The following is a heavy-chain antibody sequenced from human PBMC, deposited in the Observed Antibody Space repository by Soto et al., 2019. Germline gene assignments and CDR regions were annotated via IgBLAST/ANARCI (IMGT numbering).Heavy chain of an antibody. V-gene: IGHV3-73*01. CDR2: SRSKANRYAT. CDR1: GSTFSSSA. D-gene: IGHD3-9*01. J-gene: IGHJ4*02. Sequence: PWESLRLSCAASGSTFSSSAMHWVRQASGKGLEWVGRSRSKANRYATAYAASVKGRFTIYREDSKKTAYLQMNSMKTEYTAVYYGTSKDYDILSGSAIPRWGQGTLVTVSS. CDR3: TSKDYDILSGSAIPR.